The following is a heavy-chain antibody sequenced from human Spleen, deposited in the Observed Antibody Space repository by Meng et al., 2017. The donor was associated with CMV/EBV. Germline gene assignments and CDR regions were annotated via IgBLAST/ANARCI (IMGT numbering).Heavy chain of an antibody. CDR1: GGTFSSYA. D-gene: IGHD5-18*01. J-gene: IGHJ2*01. CDR2: IIPIFGTA. CDR3: ASLPVDTAMVPFDL. V-gene: IGHV1-69*01. Sequence: QVELVQSGAEVKKPGASVKVSCKASGGTFSSYAISWVRQAPGQGLEWMGGIIPIFGTANYAQKFQGRVTITADESTSTAYMELSSLRSEDTAVYYCASLPVDTAMVPFDLWGRGTLVTVSS.